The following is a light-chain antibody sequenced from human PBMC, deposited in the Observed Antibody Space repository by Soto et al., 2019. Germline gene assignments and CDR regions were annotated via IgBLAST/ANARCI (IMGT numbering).Light chain of an antibody. CDR2: KND. J-gene: IGLJ2*01. CDR1: NSNIGNNY. CDR3: AAWDDSLSGRVV. V-gene: IGLV1-47*01. Sequence: QSVLTQPPSASETPGQRVTISCSGNNSNIGNNYVYWYKQFPGMAPQLLIFKNDQRPAGISDRFSGSKSGTSASLAISGLRSEDEAHYYCAAWDDSLSGRVVFGGGTKLTVL.